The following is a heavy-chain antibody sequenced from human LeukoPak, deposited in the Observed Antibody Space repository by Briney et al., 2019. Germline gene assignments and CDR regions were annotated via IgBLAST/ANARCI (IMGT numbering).Heavy chain of an antibody. CDR3: ARLNWNDGYIADY. CDR1: GGSISSYY. CDR2: IYYSGST. D-gene: IGHD1-1*01. V-gene: IGHV4-59*08. Sequence: SGTLSLTCTVSGGSISSYYWSWIRQPPGKGLEWIGYIYYSGSTNYNPSLKSRVTISVDTSKNQFSLKLSSVTAADTAVYYCARLNWNDGYIADYWGQGTLVTVSS. J-gene: IGHJ4*02.